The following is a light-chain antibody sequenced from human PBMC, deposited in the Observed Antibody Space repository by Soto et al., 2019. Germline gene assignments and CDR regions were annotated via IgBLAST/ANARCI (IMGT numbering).Light chain of an antibody. CDR1: QSLLHSNEHNY. V-gene: IGKV2-28*01. J-gene: IGKJ4*01. Sequence: DIVMTQSPLSLPVIPGEPASISCRSSQSLLHSNEHNYLDWYLQKPGQSPHPLIYLGSNRASGVPDRFSGSGPGTDFTLKISGLEAEDVGVYYCMQPLQTFGGGTKVDI. CDR3: MQPLQT. CDR2: LGS.